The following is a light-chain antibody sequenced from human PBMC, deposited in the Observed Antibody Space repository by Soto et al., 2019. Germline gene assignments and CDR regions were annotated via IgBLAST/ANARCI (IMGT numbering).Light chain of an antibody. V-gene: IGKV3-15*01. Sequence: EIVMTQSPATLSVSPGERATLSCRASQSVSSNLAWYQQKPGQAPRLLIYGASTRATGIPVRFSGSGSGTEFTLTISSLQSEDFAVSYCQQYNNWPLWTFGQGTKVEIK. CDR3: QQYNNWPLWT. CDR1: QSVSSN. J-gene: IGKJ1*01. CDR2: GAS.